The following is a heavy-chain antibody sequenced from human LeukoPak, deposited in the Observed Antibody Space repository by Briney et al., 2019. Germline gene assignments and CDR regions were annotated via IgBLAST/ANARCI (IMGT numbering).Heavy chain of an antibody. CDR3: ARDSHGFWSGYYKARGAPFDY. J-gene: IGHJ4*02. V-gene: IGHV3-21*01. D-gene: IGHD3-3*01. CDR2: ISSSSSYI. Sequence: PGGSLRLSCAASGFTFSSYSMNWVRQAPGKGLEWVSSISSSSSYIYYADSVKGRFTISRDNAKNSLYLQMNSLRAEDTAVYYCARDSHGFWSGYYKARGAPFDYWGQGTLVTVSS. CDR1: GFTFSSYS.